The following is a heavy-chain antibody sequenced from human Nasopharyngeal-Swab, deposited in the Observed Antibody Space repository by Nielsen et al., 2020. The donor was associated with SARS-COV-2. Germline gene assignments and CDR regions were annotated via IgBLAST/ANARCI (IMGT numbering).Heavy chain of an antibody. V-gene: IGHV3-48*03. CDR2: ISSSGSTI. CDR3: ARDPTSIVVVTAIPGGFDY. J-gene: IGHJ4*02. D-gene: IGHD2-21*02. Sequence: WIRQPPGKGLEWVSYISSSGSTIYYADSMKGRFTISRDNAKNSLYLQMNSLRAEDTAVYYCARDPTSIVVVTAIPGGFDYWGQGTLVTVSS.